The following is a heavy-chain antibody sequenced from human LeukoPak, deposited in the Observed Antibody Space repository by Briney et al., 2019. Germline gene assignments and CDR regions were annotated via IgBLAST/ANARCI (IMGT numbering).Heavy chain of an antibody. V-gene: IGHV3-9*01. CDR3: AKAKGGYCDFWSGYYWFDP. CDR1: GFTFDDYA. Sequence: GRSLRLSCAASGFTFDDYAMHWVRQAPGKGLEWVSGISWNSGSIGYADSVKGRFTISRDNAKNSLYLQMNSLRAEDTALYYCAKAKGGYCDFWSGYYWFDPWGQGTLVTVSS. D-gene: IGHD3-3*01. J-gene: IGHJ5*02. CDR2: ISWNSGSI.